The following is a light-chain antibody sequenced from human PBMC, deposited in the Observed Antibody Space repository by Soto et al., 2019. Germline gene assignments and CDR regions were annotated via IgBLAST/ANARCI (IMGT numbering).Light chain of an antibody. J-gene: IGKJ1*01. CDR1: QSVGSSY. CDR3: QQYTPSSWT. Sequence: EVVLTQSPGTLSLSAGERATLSCRASQSVGSSYLAWYQQKHGQAHRVLIYGTSSRATGIPDRFSGSVSGTAGTITISRLEPEDVEVYYCQQYTPSSWTFGQGTKVDIK. CDR2: GTS. V-gene: IGKV3-20*01.